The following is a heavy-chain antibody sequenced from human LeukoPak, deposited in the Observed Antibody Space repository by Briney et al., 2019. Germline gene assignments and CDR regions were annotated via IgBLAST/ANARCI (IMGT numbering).Heavy chain of an antibody. CDR3: AKEGSSGWYSFFDY. Sequence: TGGSLRLSCAASGFTFSSYAMHWVRQAPGKGLEWVSAISASGGSTYYADSVRGRFTISRDKSKNTLYLQMNSLRAEDTAVYYCAKEGSSGWYSFFDYWGQGTLVTVSS. V-gene: IGHV3-23*01. D-gene: IGHD6-19*01. J-gene: IGHJ4*02. CDR1: GFTFSSYA. CDR2: ISASGGST.